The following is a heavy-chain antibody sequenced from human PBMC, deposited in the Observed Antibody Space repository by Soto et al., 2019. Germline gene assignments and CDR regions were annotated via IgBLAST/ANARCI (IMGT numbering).Heavy chain of an antibody. CDR1: GFTFSNYA. J-gene: IGHJ4*02. CDR2: MSGGGGNT. V-gene: IGHV3-23*01. D-gene: IGHD2-2*01. CDR3: AKGMSTTSCYHFDY. Sequence: EIQLLESGGGLVQPGGSLRLSCAASGFTFSNYAMSWVRQAPGKGLEWVSAMSGGGGNTNYADSVKGRFSISRDNSKTTRSLQMNSLGADDTAVYYCAKGMSTTSCYHFDYWGQGTLVTVSS.